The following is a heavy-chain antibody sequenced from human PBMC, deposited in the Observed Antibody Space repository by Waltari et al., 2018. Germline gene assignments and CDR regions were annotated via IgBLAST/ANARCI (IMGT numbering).Heavy chain of an antibody. J-gene: IGHJ4*02. Sequence: QVQLQESGPGLVKPSATLSLTCALSGDSLNNTQWWGWLRQAPGKGLEWVGQVYGSGSTTYNPSVNGRVTISADNSKNQFSLTLKSVTAADTATYYCARGLTQFGATTGFDYWGQGMLVYVSS. V-gene: IGHV4-4*02. CDR1: GDSLNNTQW. D-gene: IGHD3-3*01. CDR3: ARGLTQFGATTGFDY. CDR2: VYGSGST.